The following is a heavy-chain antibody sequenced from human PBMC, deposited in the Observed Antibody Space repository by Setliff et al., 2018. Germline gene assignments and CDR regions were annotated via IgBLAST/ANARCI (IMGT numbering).Heavy chain of an antibody. Sequence: GGSLRLSCAASGFTFSSYEMNWVLQAPGKGVEWVSYIRSSGSTIFYADSVKGRFTISRDNAKKSLYLQMKSRRAEDTAVYYCARNWATAQHYYYGMDVWGQGTTVTVSS. V-gene: IGHV3-48*03. D-gene: IGHD2-21*02. CDR2: IRSSGSTI. CDR3: ARNWATAQHYYYGMDV. CDR1: GFTFSSYE. J-gene: IGHJ6*02.